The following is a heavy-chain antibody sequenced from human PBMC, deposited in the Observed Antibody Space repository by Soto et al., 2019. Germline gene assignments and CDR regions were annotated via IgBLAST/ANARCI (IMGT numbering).Heavy chain of an antibody. Sequence: PGGSLRLSCAASGFTFSSYAMSWVRQAPGKGLEWVSAISGSGGSTYYADSVKGRFTISRDNSKYTLYLQMNSLRAEDTAVYYCAKGRVPVYYYGMDVWGQGTTVTVS. D-gene: IGHD1-1*01. V-gene: IGHV3-23*01. CDR1: GFTFSSYA. CDR3: AKGRVPVYYYGMDV. J-gene: IGHJ6*02. CDR2: ISGSGGST.